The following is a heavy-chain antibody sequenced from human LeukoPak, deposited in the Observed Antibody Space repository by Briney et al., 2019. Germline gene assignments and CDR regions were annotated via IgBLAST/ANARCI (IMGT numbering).Heavy chain of an antibody. CDR2: ISWNSGSI. CDR1: GFTFDDYA. CDR3: AKDTYYGDFTAFDY. J-gene: IGHJ4*02. V-gene: IGHV3-9*01. Sequence: GGSLRLSCAASGFTFDDYAMHWVRQAPGKGLEWVSGISWNSGSIGYADPVKGRFTISRDNAKNSLYLQMNSLRAEDTALYYCAKDTYYGDFTAFDYWGQGTLVTVSS. D-gene: IGHD4-17*01.